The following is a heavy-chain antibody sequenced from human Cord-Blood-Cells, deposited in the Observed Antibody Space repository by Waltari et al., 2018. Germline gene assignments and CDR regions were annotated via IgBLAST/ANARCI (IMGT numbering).Heavy chain of an antibody. CDR3: ASIAAAGHDY. J-gene: IGHJ4*02. CDR1: GFPFSSYS. CDR2: ISSSSSYI. V-gene: IGHV3-21*01. D-gene: IGHD6-13*01. Sequence: EVQLVESGGGLVKPGGSLRVSCAASGFPFSSYSMNWVRQAPGKGLEWVSSISSSSSYIYYADSVKGRFTISRDNAKNSLYLQMNSLRAEDTAVYYCASIAAAGHDYWGQGTLVTVSS.